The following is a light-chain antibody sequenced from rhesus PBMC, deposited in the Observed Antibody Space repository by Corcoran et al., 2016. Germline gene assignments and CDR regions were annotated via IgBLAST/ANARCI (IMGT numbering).Light chain of an antibody. CDR2: GAS. V-gene: IGKV3-10*01. CDR3: YRHSSGYT. J-gene: IGKJ3*01. CDR1: QSVSSY. Sequence: QVILTQSPATLSLSPGERATLSCRASQSVSSYLAWYQQKPGQAPRLLIYGASSRATGIPDRVSGIGSGTDVPLTISSLEPEDVGVYHCYRHSSGYTFGPGTKLAIK.